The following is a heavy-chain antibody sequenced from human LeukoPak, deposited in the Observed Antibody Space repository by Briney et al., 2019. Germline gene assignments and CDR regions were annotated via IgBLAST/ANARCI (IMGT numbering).Heavy chain of an antibody. CDR1: GGAISNYY. CDR2: IYYSGST. J-gene: IGHJ4*02. CDR3: ARADDDFTLFDY. Sequence: SVTLSLTCTVSGGAISNYYWRWIRQPPGKGLEWIGYIYYSGSTNYNPSLKSRVTISVDTSKNQLSLKLSSVTAADTAVYYCARADDDFTLFDYWGQGTLVTVSS. D-gene: IGHD1-1*01. V-gene: IGHV4-59*01.